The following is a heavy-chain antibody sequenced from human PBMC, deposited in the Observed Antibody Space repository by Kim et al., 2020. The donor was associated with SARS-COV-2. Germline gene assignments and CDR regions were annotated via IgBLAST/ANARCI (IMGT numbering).Heavy chain of an antibody. V-gene: IGHV4-34*01. CDR3: ARGVMYDFDY. D-gene: IGHD3-3*01. Sequence: STNYNPSLTSRVTISVDTAKNQFSLKLSSVTAADTAVYYCARGVMYDFDYWGQGTLVTVSS. J-gene: IGHJ4*02. CDR2: ST.